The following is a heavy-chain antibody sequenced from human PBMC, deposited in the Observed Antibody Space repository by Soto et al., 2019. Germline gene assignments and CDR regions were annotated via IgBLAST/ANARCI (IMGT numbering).Heavy chain of an antibody. CDR3: ARLMPYYDYVWGSYQAGPLDY. D-gene: IGHD3-16*02. V-gene: IGHV1-18*01. CDR1: GYTFTSYG. J-gene: IGHJ4*02. Sequence: QVQLVQSGAEVKKPGASVKVSCKASGYTFTSYGISWVRQAPGQGLEWMGWISAYNGNTNYAQKLQGRVTMTTDTSTSTAYMELRSLRSDDTAVYYCARLMPYYDYVWGSYQAGPLDYWGQGTLDTVSS. CDR2: ISAYNGNT.